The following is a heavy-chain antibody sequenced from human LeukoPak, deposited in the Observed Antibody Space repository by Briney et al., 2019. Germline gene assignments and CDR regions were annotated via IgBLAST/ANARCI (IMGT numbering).Heavy chain of an antibody. CDR3: ASPAHYYDSREMGY. Sequence: ASVKVSCKASGYTFTSYGISWVRQAPGQGLEWMGWISAYNGNTNYAQKLQGRVTMTTDTSTSTAYMELRSLRSDDTAVYYCASPAHYYDSREMGYWGQGTLVTVPS. CDR1: GYTFTSYG. J-gene: IGHJ4*02. D-gene: IGHD3-22*01. V-gene: IGHV1-18*01. CDR2: ISAYNGNT.